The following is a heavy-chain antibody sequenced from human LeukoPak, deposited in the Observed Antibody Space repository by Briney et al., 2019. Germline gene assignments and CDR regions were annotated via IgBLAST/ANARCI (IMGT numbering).Heavy chain of an antibody. V-gene: IGHV5-51*01. CDR1: GYMFTTSW. CDR3: ARLRSRAGTPIIY. D-gene: IGHD6-19*01. CDR2: VYPSDSDT. Sequence: GESLKISCKASGYMFTTSWIGWVRQLPGKGLEWMGVVYPSDSDTTYSPSFRGQVTISADKSISTAYLQWGSLEASDTAMYYCARLRSRAGTPIIYWGQGTLVTVSS. J-gene: IGHJ4*02.